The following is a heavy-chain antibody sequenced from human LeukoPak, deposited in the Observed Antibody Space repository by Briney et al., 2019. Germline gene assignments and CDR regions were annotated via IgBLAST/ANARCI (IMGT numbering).Heavy chain of an antibody. V-gene: IGHV4-39*01. CDR1: GGSISSSSYY. CDR2: IYYSGST. D-gene: IGHD1-26*01. J-gene: IGHJ5*02. CDR3: ASFPEEYSGSYLGVDP. Sequence: SETLSLTCTVSGGSISSSSYYWGWIRQPPGKGLEWIGSIYYSGSTYYNPSLKSRVTISVDTSRNQFSLKLSSVTAADTAVYYCASFPEEYSGSYLGVDPWGQGTLVTVSS.